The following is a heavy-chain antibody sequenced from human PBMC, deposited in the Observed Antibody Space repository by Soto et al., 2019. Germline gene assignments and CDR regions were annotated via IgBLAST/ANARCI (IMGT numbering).Heavy chain of an antibody. CDR1: GGSISSSSYY. V-gene: IGHV4-39*02. CDR2: IYYSGST. Sequence: PSETLSLICTVSGGSISSSSYYWGWIRQPPGKGLEWIGSIYYSGSTYYNPPLKSRVTISVDTSKNQFSLKLSSVTAADTAVYYCARESSGHMIPSYGMDVWGQGTTVTVSS. CDR3: ARESSGHMIPSYGMDV. D-gene: IGHD3-16*01. J-gene: IGHJ6*02.